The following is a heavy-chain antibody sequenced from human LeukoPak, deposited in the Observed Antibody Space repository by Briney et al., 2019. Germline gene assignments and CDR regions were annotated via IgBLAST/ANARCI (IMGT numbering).Heavy chain of an antibody. CDR3: ARHSNWNGGVDWFDP. J-gene: IGHJ5*02. CDR1: SGSNY. CDR2: IHYSGSP. Sequence: PLETLSLTCTVSSGSNYWSWIRQPPGKGLEWIAYIHYSGSPRYNPSLKSRVTASIDTSKNQFSLKLNSVTAADTAVYYCARHSNWNGGVDWFDPWGQGTQVTVSS. V-gene: IGHV4-59*08. D-gene: IGHD1-20*01.